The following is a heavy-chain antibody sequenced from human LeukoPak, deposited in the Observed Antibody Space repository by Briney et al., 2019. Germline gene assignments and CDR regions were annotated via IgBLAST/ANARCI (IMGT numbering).Heavy chain of an antibody. Sequence: PGGSLRLSCAASEFTFSSYVMTWVRQAPGKGLEWVSSISGSGSGTYYADSVKGRFTISRDNSKNTLYLQMNNLRAEDTALYYCAKNQGQWLVPVDYWGQGTLVTVSS. CDR3: AKNQGQWLVPVDY. D-gene: IGHD6-19*01. J-gene: IGHJ4*02. CDR1: EFTFSSYV. CDR2: ISGSGSGT. V-gene: IGHV3-23*01.